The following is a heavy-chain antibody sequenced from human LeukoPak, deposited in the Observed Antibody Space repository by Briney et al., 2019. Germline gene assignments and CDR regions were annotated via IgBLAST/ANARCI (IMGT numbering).Heavy chain of an antibody. D-gene: IGHD1-26*01. V-gene: IGHV4-34*01. Sequence: SETLSLTCAVYGGSFSGYYWSWIRQPPGKGLEWIGEINHRGSTSYNPSLKSRVTISVDTSKNQFSLKLSSVTAADTAVYYCARVRGSSGSYEYYHYMDVWGKGTTVTISS. CDR1: GGSFSGYY. CDR2: INHRGST. CDR3: ARVRGSSGSYEYYHYMDV. J-gene: IGHJ6*03.